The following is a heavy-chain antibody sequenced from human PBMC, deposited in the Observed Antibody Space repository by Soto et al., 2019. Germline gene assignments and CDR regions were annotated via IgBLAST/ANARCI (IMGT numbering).Heavy chain of an antibody. D-gene: IGHD6-6*01. Sequence: SVKVSCKASGFTFTSSAVQWVRQARGQRLEWIGWIVVGSGNTNYAQKFQERVTVTRDMSTSTAYMELSSLRSEDTAVYYCAADPGSSFTYYYYGMDVWGQGTTVTAP. CDR1: GFTFTSSA. CDR3: AADPGSSFTYYYYGMDV. CDR2: IVVGSGNT. V-gene: IGHV1-58*01. J-gene: IGHJ6*02.